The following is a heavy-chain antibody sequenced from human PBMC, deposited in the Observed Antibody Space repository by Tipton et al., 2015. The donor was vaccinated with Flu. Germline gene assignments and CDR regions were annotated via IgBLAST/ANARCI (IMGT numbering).Heavy chain of an antibody. CDR2: ISRSGTTI. CDR3: AKVIPELVAGLDS. Sequence: SLRLSCAASGFTFSSYEMYWVRQAPGKGLEWVSHISRSGTTIYYADSVKGRFTVSRDDSKNSLYLQMNSLRAEDTAVYYCAKVIPELVAGLDSWGQGTLVTVSS. V-gene: IGHV3-48*03. CDR1: GFTFSSYE. J-gene: IGHJ4*02. D-gene: IGHD6-19*01.